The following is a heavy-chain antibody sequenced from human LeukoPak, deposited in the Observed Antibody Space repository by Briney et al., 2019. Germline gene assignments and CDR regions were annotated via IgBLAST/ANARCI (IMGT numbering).Heavy chain of an antibody. CDR2: IYSGGST. V-gene: IGHV3-53*01. Sequence: GGSLRLSCAASGFTVSSNYMSWVRQAPGKGLEWVSVIYSGGSTYYADSVKGRFTISRDNSKNTVSLQMNSLRPEDTAVYYCAKDSWSANGIYDPFDIWGPGTVVTVSS. D-gene: IGHD2-8*01. J-gene: IGHJ3*02. CDR1: GFTVSSNY. CDR3: AKDSWSANGIYDPFDI.